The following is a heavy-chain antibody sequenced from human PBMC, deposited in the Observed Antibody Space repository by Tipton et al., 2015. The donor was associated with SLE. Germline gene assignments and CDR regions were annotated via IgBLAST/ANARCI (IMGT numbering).Heavy chain of an antibody. CDR3: AKGSDYYDSSGYFDC. Sequence: SLRLSCAASGFTFSSYWMSWVRQAPGKGLEWVSTISGSGDNTYYADSVKGRFTISRDNSKNTLYLQMNSLRAEDTAVYYCAKGSDYYDSSGYFDCWGQGTLVTVSS. D-gene: IGHD3-22*01. V-gene: IGHV3-23*01. CDR1: GFTFSSYW. CDR2: ISGSGDNT. J-gene: IGHJ4*02.